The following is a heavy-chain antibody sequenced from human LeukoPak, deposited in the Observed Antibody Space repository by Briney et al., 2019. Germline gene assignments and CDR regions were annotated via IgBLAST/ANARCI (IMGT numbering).Heavy chain of an antibody. V-gene: IGHV4-59*01. CDR2: IYYSGST. J-gene: IGHJ3*02. Sequence: SETLSLTCTVSGGSISSYYWSWIRQPPGKGLEWIGYIYYSGSTNYNPSLKSRVTISVDTSKNQFSLKLSSVTAADTAVYYCAREGWYYYDSSGEDAFDIWGQGTMVTVSS. CDR1: GGSISSYY. D-gene: IGHD3-22*01. CDR3: AREGWYYYDSSGEDAFDI.